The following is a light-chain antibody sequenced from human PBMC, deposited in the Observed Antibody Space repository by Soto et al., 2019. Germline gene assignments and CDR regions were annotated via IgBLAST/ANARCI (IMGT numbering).Light chain of an antibody. V-gene: IGLV2-14*03. J-gene: IGLJ2*01. CDR2: DVS. CDR1: NSDVGGYNY. Sequence: QSALTQPVSVSGSPGQSITISCTGTNSDVGGYNYVSWYQQHPGKAPKLLIYDVSSRPSGLSNRFSGSKSGNTASLIISGLQAEDEADYYCSSYRSSIIPVVFGGGTKLTVL. CDR3: SSYRSSIIPVV.